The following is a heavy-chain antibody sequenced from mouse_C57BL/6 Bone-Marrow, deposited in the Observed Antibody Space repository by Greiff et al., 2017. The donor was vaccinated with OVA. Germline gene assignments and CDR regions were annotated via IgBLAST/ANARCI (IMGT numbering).Heavy chain of an antibody. CDR2: INPNNGGT. CDR3: ARRFPTWFAY. J-gene: IGHJ3*01. Sequence: VQLQQSGPELVKPGASVKISCKASGYTFTDYYMNWVKQSHGKSLEWIGDINPNNGGTSYNQKFKGKATLTVDKSSSTAYMELRSLTSEDSAVYYCARRFPTWFAYWGQGTLVTVSA. V-gene: IGHV1-26*01. CDR1: GYTFTDYY.